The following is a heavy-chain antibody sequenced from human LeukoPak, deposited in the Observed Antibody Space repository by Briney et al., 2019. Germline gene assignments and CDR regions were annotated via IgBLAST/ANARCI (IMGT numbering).Heavy chain of an antibody. CDR3: TTWGGAVAAVASDFGY. CDR2: VDPEEAET. V-gene: IGHV1-69-2*01. CDR1: GYTFTDYH. Sequence: ASVKVSCKVSGYTFTDYHLHWVQQAPGKGLEWMGSVDPEEAETIYAEKFQGRVTISADTSRNTAYMEKRSLRSEDTAIYYCTTWGGAVAAVASDFGYWGQGTLVTVSS. D-gene: IGHD6-19*01. J-gene: IGHJ4*02.